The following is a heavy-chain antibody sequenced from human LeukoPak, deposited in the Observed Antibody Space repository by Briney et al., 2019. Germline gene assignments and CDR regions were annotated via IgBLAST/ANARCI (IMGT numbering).Heavy chain of an antibody. CDR1: GFTFSSYA. D-gene: IGHD5-24*01. Sequence: GGSLRLSCVASGFTFSSYAMNWVRQAPGKGLEWVSLISGSGGNTYYADSVKGRFTISRDNAKNSLYLQMNSLRAEDTAVYYCAREERWLHADFDYWGQGTLVTVSS. CDR2: ISGSGGNT. CDR3: AREERWLHADFDY. V-gene: IGHV3-23*01. J-gene: IGHJ4*02.